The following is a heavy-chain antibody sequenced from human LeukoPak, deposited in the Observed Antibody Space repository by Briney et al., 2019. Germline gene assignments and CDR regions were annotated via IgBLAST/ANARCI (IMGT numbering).Heavy chain of an antibody. Sequence: GGSLRLSCAASGFTFSSYAMNWVRQAPGKGLEWVAFISNNGSNKYYADSVKGRFTISRDNSKNTLYLQMNSLRAEDTAVYYCARASPLGPVLYFDLWGRGTLVTVSS. CDR1: GFTFSSYA. D-gene: IGHD6-6*01. CDR3: ARASPLGPVLYFDL. CDR2: ISNNGSNK. V-gene: IGHV3-30*04. J-gene: IGHJ2*01.